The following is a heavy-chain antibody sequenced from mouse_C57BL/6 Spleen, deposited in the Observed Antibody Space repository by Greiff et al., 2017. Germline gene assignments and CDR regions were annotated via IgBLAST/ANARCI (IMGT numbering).Heavy chain of an antibody. CDR2: IWWDDDK. CDR1: GFSLSTFGMG. CDR3: ARINGNSSGYERDYFDY. J-gene: IGHJ2*01. Sequence: QVQLQQSGPGILQPSQTLSLTCSFSGFSLSTFGMGVGWIRQPSGKGLEWLAHIWWDDDKYYNPALKSRLTISKDTSKNQVFLKIANVDTADTATYYWARINGNSSGYERDYFDYWGQGTTLTVSS. V-gene: IGHV8-8*01. D-gene: IGHD3-2*02.